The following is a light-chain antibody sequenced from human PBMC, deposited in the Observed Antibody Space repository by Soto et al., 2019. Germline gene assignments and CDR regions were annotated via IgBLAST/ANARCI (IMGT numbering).Light chain of an antibody. Sequence: DIQLTQTPSTLSASVGAELTITCRASQTISRWLAWYQQKPGRAPKLLIYDASTLESGLPSRFSGSGSETEFTLTISRLQPDDFATYFCHSRSVGQGTRLEIK. CDR2: DAS. J-gene: IGKJ5*01. CDR3: HSRS. V-gene: IGKV1-5*01. CDR1: QTISRW.